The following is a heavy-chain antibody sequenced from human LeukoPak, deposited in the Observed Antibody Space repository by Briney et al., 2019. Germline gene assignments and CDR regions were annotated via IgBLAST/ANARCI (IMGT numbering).Heavy chain of an antibody. CDR3: AKDSYDSSSEDY. CDR2: ISSSSSYI. V-gene: IGHV3-21*04. J-gene: IGHJ4*02. Sequence: PGGSLRLSCAASGFTFSSYSMNWVRQAPGKGLEWVSSISSSSSYIYYADSVKGRFTISRDNAKNSLYLQMNSLRAEDTAVYYCAKDSYDSSSEDYWGQGTLVTVSS. D-gene: IGHD3-22*01. CDR1: GFTFSSYS.